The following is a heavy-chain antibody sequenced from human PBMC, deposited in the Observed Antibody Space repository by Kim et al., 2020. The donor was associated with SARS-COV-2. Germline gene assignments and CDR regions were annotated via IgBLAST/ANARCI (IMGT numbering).Heavy chain of an antibody. V-gene: IGHV4-59*01. D-gene: IGHD3-16*02. Sequence: SETLSLTCTVSGGSISSYYWSWIRQPPGKGLEWIGYIYYSGSTNYNPSLKSRVTISVDTSKYQFSLKLSSVTAADTAVYYCARGGYDYIWGSYRPDYYYYYMDVWGKGTTVTVSS. CDR1: GGSISSYY. CDR3: ARGGYDYIWGSYRPDYYYYYMDV. CDR2: IYYSGST. J-gene: IGHJ6*03.